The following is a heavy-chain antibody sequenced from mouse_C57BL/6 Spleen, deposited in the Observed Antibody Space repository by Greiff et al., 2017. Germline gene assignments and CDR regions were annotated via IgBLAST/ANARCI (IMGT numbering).Heavy chain of an antibody. J-gene: IGHJ4*01. CDR2: IWWDDDK. V-gene: IGHV8-8*01. Sequence: QVTLKESGPGILQPSQTLSLTCSFSGFSLSTFGMGVGWIRQPSGKGLEWLAHIWWDDDKYYNPALKSRLTISKDTSKKQVFLKIANVDTADTATYYCARMDTTVVATPMDYWGQGTSVTVSS. CDR3: ARMDTTVVATPMDY. D-gene: IGHD1-1*01. CDR1: GFSLSTFGMG.